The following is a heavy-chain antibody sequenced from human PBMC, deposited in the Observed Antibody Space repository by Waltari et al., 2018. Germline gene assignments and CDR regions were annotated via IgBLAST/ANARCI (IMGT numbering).Heavy chain of an antibody. CDR2: MYYSGCT. V-gene: IGHV4-39*07. J-gene: IGHJ5*02. Sequence: QLQLQESGPGLVKPSETLSLTCTVSGGSISSSSYYWGWIRQPPGKGLERIVSMYYSGCTYYNPPLKSRVTISVDTSKNQFSRKLSSVTAADTAVYYCARLRSPDNWFDPWGQGTLVTVSS. CDR3: ARLRSPDNWFDP. CDR1: GGSISSSSYY.